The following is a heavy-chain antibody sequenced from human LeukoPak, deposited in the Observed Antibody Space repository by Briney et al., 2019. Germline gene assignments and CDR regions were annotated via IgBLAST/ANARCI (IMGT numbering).Heavy chain of an antibody. CDR2: ISGSGGST. CDR3: AKRDYYDFWSGYYPDYYYYYMDV. CDR1: GFTFSSYA. V-gene: IGHV3-23*01. D-gene: IGHD3-3*01. J-gene: IGHJ6*03. Sequence: GGSLRLSCAASGFTFSSYAMSWVRQAPGKGLEWVSAISGSGGSTYYADSVKGRFTISRDNSKNTLYLQMNSLRAEDSAVYYCAKRDYYDFWSGYYPDYYYYYMDVWGKGTTVTVSS.